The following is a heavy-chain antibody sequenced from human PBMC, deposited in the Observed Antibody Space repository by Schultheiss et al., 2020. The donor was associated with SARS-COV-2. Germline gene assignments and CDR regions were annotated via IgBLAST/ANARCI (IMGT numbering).Heavy chain of an antibody. Sequence: GGSLRLSCKASGYSFTSYYMHWVRQAPGQGLEWMGIINPSGGSTSYAQKFQGRVTITRDTSASTAYMELSSLRSEDTAVYYCAVSGINWGVGYYYYYGMDVWGQGTTVTVSS. CDR3: AVSGINWGVGYYYYYGMDV. CDR2: INPSGGST. V-gene: IGHV1-46*01. D-gene: IGHD7-27*01. J-gene: IGHJ6*02. CDR1: GYSFTSYY.